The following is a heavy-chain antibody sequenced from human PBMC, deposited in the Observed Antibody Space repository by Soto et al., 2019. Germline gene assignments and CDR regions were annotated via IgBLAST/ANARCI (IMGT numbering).Heavy chain of an antibody. CDR3: ARVQGQEYLYYYYGMDV. J-gene: IGHJ6*01. D-gene: IGHD2-2*01. V-gene: IGHV3-33*01. CDR1: GFTFSSYG. CDR2: IWYDGSNK. Sequence: QVQLVESGGGVVQPGRSLRLSCAASGFTFSSYGMHWVRQAPGKGLEWVAVIWYDGSNKYYADSVKGRFTISRDNSKNTLYLQMSSLRAEDTDGYYCARVQGQEYLYYYYGMDVWGQGTTVTVSS.